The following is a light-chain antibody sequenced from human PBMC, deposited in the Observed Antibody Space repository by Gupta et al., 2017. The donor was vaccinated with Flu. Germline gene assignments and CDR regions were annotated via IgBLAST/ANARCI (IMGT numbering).Light chain of an antibody. CDR1: QSILYSSDNKNY. J-gene: IGKJ1*01. Sequence: DIVMTQSPDSLAVSLGESATINCKSSQSILYSSDNKNYLTWYQQKPGQPPKLIIYWASTRESGVPDRFSGGSGTDFTLTISSLQAEDVAVYSCQQFYSSPWTFGQGTKVEIK. V-gene: IGKV4-1*01. CDR2: WAS. CDR3: QQFYSSPWT.